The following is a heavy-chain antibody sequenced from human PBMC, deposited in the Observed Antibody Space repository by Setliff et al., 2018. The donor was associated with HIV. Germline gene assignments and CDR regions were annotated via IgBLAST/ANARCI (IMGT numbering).Heavy chain of an antibody. Sequence: PGGSLTLSCAASGFTFSVHAMGWVRQAPGKGLEWVSIVGAVGAPTHYAESVKGRFTISKDNPKDTLYLQMSGLRDEDTALYYCAKVFDYGIDGFDIWGQGTLVTVS. CDR1: GFTFSVHA. V-gene: IGHV3-23*01. CDR3: AKVFDYGIDGFDI. J-gene: IGHJ3*02. D-gene: IGHD4-17*01. CDR2: VGAVGAPT.